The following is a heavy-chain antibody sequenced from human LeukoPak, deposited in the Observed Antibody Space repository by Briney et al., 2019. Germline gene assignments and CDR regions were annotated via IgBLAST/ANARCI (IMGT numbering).Heavy chain of an antibody. J-gene: IGHJ6*02. V-gene: IGHV4-34*01. CDR3: ARGNSSGWWSYYYYGIDV. D-gene: IGHD6-19*01. CDR1: GGSFSGYY. Sequence: SETLSLTCAVYGGSFSGYYWSWIRQPPGKGLEWIGEINHSGSTNYNPSLKSRVTISVDTSKNQFSLKLSPVTAADTAVNYCARGNSSGWWSYYYYGIDVWGQGTTVTVSS. CDR2: INHSGST.